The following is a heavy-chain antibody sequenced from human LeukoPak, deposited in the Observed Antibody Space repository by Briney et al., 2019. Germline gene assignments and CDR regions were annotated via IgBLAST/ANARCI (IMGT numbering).Heavy chain of an antibody. Sequence: ASVKVSCKASGYTFTGYYMHWVRQAPGQGLEWMGWINANRGGTNYAQKFQGRVTMTRDISNSTAYMELSRLRSDDTAVYYCARDLGDSSGWYDYWGQGTLVTVSS. J-gene: IGHJ4*02. D-gene: IGHD6-19*01. CDR1: GYTFTGYY. V-gene: IGHV1-2*02. CDR3: ARDLGDSSGWYDY. CDR2: INANRGGT.